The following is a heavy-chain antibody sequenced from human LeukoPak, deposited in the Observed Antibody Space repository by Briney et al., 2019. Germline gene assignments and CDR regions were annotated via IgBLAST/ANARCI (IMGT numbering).Heavy chain of an antibody. CDR2: ISAYNGNT. CDR3: ARVAAEVVGVPGAIGFGWLRRDYYYMDV. Sequence: ASVKVSCKASGYTFTNYGISWVRQAPGQGLEWMGWISAYNGNTHYAQNLQGRVTMTTDTSTSTVYMELSSLRSEDTAVYYCARVAAEVVGVPGAIGFGWLRRDYYYMDVWGKGTTVTVSS. J-gene: IGHJ6*03. V-gene: IGHV1-18*01. CDR1: GYTFTNYG. D-gene: IGHD2-2*02.